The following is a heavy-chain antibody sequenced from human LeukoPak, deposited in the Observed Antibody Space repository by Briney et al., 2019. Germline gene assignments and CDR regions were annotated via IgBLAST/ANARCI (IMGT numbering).Heavy chain of an antibody. CDR3: ARDNYYYYMDV. CDR2: ISSSGSTI. Sequence: GGSLRLSCAASGSTFSSYEMNWVRQAPGKGLEWVSYISSSGSTIYYADSVKGRFTISRDNAKNSLYLQMNSLRAEDTAVYYCARDNYYYYMDVWGKGTTVTISS. V-gene: IGHV3-48*03. J-gene: IGHJ6*03. CDR1: GSTFSSYE.